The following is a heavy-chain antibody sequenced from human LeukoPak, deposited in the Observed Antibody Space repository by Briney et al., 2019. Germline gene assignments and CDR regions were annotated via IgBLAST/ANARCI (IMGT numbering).Heavy chain of an antibody. CDR3: ARGFSTHEMEPAAGEAP. V-gene: IGHV4-34*01. CDR2: INHSGST. D-gene: IGHD2-2*01. CDR1: GGSFSGYY. J-gene: IGHJ5*02. Sequence: SETLSLTCAVYGGSFSGYYWSWIRQPPGKGLEWIGEINHSGSTNYNPSLKSRVPISVDTSKNQFSLKLSSVTAADMAVCYCARGFSTHEMEPAAGEAPWGQGTLVTVSS.